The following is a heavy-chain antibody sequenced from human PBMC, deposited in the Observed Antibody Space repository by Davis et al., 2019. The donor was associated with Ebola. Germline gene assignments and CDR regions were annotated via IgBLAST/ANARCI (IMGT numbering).Heavy chain of an antibody. CDR1: GFTVSSNY. V-gene: IGHV3-53*01. CDR3: TRQGVTVTGWGGRSPLNHYGMDV. CDR2: IYSGGGT. D-gene: IGHD4-11*01. Sequence: GESLKISCAASGFTVSSNYMSWVRQAPGKGLEWVSVIYSGGGTYYADSVKGRFTISRDNSKNTLYLQMNSLKTEETAVYYCTRQGVTVTGWGGRSPLNHYGMDVWGQGTTVTVSS. J-gene: IGHJ6*02.